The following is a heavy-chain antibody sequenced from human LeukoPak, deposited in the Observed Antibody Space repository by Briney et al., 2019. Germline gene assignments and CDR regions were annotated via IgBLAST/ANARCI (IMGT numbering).Heavy chain of an antibody. Sequence: GGSLRLSCAASGFTFSNYALSWVRQAPGKGLEWVSGISDSGRTYYADSVKGRFTISRDNSKNTLYLQMNGLRAEDTALYYCAKDISVGISHHWGQGTLVTVSS. D-gene: IGHD4-23*01. J-gene: IGHJ1*01. CDR3: AKDISVGISHH. CDR1: GFTFSNYA. V-gene: IGHV3-23*01. CDR2: ISDSGRT.